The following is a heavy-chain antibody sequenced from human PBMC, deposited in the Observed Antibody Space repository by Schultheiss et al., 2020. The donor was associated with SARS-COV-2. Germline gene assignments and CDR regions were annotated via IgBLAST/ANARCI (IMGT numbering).Heavy chain of an antibody. D-gene: IGHD5-12*01. CDR2: ISYDGSNK. J-gene: IGHJ4*02. CDR1: GFTFSSYA. V-gene: IGHV3-30*07. Sequence: GGSLRLSCAASGFTFSSYAMHWVRQAPGKGLEWVAVISYDGSNKYYADSVKGRFTISRDNSKNTLYLQMNSLRAEDTAVYYCAKDLYMDIVATPFDYWGQGTLVTVSS. CDR3: AKDLYMDIVATPFDY.